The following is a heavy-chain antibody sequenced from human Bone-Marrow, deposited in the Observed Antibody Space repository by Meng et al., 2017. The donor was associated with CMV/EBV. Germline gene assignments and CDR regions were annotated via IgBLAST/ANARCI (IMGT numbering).Heavy chain of an antibody. D-gene: IGHD3-3*01. CDR3: ARFREESDYDFWSGYLTYYYYGMDV. Sequence: ASVKVSCKASGYTFTGYYMHWVRQAPGQGLEWMGWINPNSGGTNYAQKFQGRVTMTTDTSTSTAYMELRSLRSDDTAVYYCARFREESDYDFWSGYLTYYYYGMDVWGQGTTVTVSS. V-gene: IGHV1-2*02. CDR1: GYTFTGYY. CDR2: INPNSGGT. J-gene: IGHJ6*02.